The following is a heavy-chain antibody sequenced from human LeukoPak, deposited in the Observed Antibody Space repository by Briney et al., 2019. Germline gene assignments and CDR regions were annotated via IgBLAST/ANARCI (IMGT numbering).Heavy chain of an antibody. CDR1: GYTFTSYG. CDR3: ARDSETYYDFWSGSSNNFDY. CDR2: ISAYNGNT. V-gene: IGHV1-18*01. D-gene: IGHD3-3*01. J-gene: IGHJ4*02. Sequence: ASVKVSCKASGYTFTSYGISWVRQAPGQGLEWMGWISAYNGNTNYAQKLQGRVTMTTDTSTSTAYMELRSLRSDDTAVYYCARDSETYYDFWSGSSNNFDYWGQGTLVTVSS.